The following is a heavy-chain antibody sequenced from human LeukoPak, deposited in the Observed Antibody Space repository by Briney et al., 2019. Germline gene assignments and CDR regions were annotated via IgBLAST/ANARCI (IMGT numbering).Heavy chain of an antibody. Sequence: QPGGSLRLSCAASGFTFSSYSMNWVRQAPGKGLEWVSYISSSSSTIYYADSVKGRFTISRDNAKNSLYLQMNSLRAEDTAVYYCAKFGTQAPYYYDSSAWNAFDIWGQGTMVTVSS. CDR1: GFTFSSYS. CDR2: ISSSSSTI. V-gene: IGHV3-48*01. J-gene: IGHJ3*02. D-gene: IGHD3-22*01. CDR3: AKFGTQAPYYYDSSAWNAFDI.